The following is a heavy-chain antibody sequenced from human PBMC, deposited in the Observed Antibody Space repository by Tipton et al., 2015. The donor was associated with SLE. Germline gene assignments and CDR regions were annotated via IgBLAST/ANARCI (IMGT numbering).Heavy chain of an antibody. CDR1: GGSISGYY. V-gene: IGHV4-59*08. CDR3: ARRLGSSGFDY. Sequence: TLSLTCTVSGGSISGYYWSWIRQPPGKGLEWIGYIYYSGSTNYNPSLKSRVTISVDTSKNQFSLKLSSVTAADTAVYYCARRLGSSGFDYWGRGTLVTVSS. J-gene: IGHJ4*02. D-gene: IGHD3-22*01. CDR2: IYYSGST.